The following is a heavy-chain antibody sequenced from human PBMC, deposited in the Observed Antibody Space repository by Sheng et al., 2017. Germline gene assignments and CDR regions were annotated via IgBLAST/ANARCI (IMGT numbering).Heavy chain of an antibody. V-gene: IGHV1-69*05. CDR3: ARVIVAGYCSGGSCGLWSYMDV. Sequence: QVQLVQSGAEVKKPGSSVKVSCKASGGTFSSYAISWVRQAPGQGLEWMGGIIPIFGTANYAQKFQGRVTITTDESTSTAYMELSSLRSEDTAVYYCARVIVAGYCSGGSCGLWSYMDVWGKGTTVTVSS. CDR2: IIPIFGTA. J-gene: IGHJ6*03. CDR1: GGTFSSYA. D-gene: IGHD2-15*01.